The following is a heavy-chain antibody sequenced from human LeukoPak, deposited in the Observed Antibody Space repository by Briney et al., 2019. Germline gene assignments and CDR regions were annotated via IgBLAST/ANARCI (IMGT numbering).Heavy chain of an antibody. D-gene: IGHD3-9*01. CDR3: ARDPYYDILTGYYFYYYYGMDV. J-gene: IGHJ6*02. V-gene: IGHV3-33*01. Sequence: PGGSLRLSCAASGFTFSSYGMHWVRQAPGKGLEWVAVIWYDGSNKYYADSVKGRFTISRDNSKNTLYLQMNSLRAEDTAVYYCARDPYYDILTGYYFYYYYGMDVWGQGTTVTVSS. CDR1: GFTFSSYG. CDR2: IWYDGSNK.